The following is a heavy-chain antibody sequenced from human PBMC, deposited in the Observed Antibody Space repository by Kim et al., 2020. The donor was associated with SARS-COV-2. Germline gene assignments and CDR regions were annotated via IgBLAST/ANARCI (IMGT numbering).Heavy chain of an antibody. Sequence: SETLSLTCTVSGQSIRSRAYYWNWIRQHPGKGLEYIGYIYYTGTTYYNPSLKSRLSMSLDTTNNQFSLRLTSVTAADTAGYYCVRSDDWNSGSPPFD. CDR2: IYYTGTT. V-gene: IGHV4-31*03. CDR1: GQSIRSRAYY. D-gene: IGHD2-21*02. CDR3: VRSDDWNSGSPPFD. J-gene: IGHJ4*01.